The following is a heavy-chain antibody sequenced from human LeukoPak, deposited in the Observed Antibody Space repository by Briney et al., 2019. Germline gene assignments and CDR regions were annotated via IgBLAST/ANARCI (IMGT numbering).Heavy chain of an antibody. CDR3: ASGSQPDLSPVGRNWYSLAWLTNYGMDV. V-gene: IGHV3-11*01. D-gene: IGHD6-13*01. CDR1: GFTFSDYY. Sequence: PGGSLRLSCAASGFTFSDYYMSWIRQAPGKGLEWVSYISSSGSTIYYADSVKGRFNISRDNAKNSLYLQMNSLRDEDTAVYYCASGSQPDLSPVGRNWYSLAWLTNYGMDVWGQGTTVTVSS. CDR2: ISSSGSTI. J-gene: IGHJ6*02.